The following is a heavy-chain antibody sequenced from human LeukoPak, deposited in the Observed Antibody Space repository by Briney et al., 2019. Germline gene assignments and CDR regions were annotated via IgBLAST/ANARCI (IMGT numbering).Heavy chain of an antibody. D-gene: IGHD3-22*01. Sequence: SVKVSCKASGYTFSNYGISWVRQAPGQRLEWMGGIIPIFGTANYAQKFHGRVTITADESSSTAYMELSSLRSEDTAVYYCARDVSLYDSSGYYYLWWGQGTLVTVSS. J-gene: IGHJ4*02. V-gene: IGHV1-69*13. CDR3: ARDVSLYDSSGYYYLW. CDR1: GYTFSNYG. CDR2: IIPIFGTA.